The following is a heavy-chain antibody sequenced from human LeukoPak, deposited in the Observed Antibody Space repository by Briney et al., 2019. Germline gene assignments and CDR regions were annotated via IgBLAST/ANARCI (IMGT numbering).Heavy chain of an antibody. D-gene: IGHD1-1*01. CDR2: ISGSGDIT. V-gene: IGHV3-23*01. CDR1: GFSFSSYG. Sequence: PGGSLRLSCAASGFSFSSYGINWVRQAPGKGLEWVSGISGSGDITYYADSVKGRFTISRDNSRNTLYLQMNSLRAEDTAVYYCARRYKSSAIWYYFDYWGQGTLVTVSS. CDR3: ARRYKSSAIWYYFDY. J-gene: IGHJ4*02.